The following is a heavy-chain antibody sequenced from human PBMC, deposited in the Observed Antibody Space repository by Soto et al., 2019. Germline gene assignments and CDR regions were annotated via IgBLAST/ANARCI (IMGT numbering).Heavy chain of an antibody. CDR3: ARAVITTIFGIVNHDTFDI. CDR1: GFTFSGSW. CDR2: INKDGTEK. J-gene: IGHJ3*02. D-gene: IGHD3-3*01. V-gene: IGHV3-7*01. Sequence: GGSLRLSCAASGFTFSGSWMSWVLQAPGKGLEWMANINKDGTEKYYVDSVKGRFTISRDNAESSLFLQMDSLRAEDTAVYYCARAVITTIFGIVNHDTFDIWGQGTMVTVSS.